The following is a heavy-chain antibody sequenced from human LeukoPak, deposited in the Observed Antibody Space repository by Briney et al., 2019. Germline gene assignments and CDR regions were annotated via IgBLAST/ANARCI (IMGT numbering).Heavy chain of an antibody. CDR2: IYYSGTT. J-gene: IGHJ4*02. D-gene: IGHD3-9*01. Sequence: SETLSLTCTVSGDSISSGADYWNWIRQPPGKGLEWIGYIYYSGTTYYNPSLKSRVTISVDTSKNQFSLKLSSATAADAAVYYCASGLTGIDYWGQGTLVTVSS. V-gene: IGHV4-30-4*01. CDR1: GDSISSGADY. CDR3: ASGLTGIDY.